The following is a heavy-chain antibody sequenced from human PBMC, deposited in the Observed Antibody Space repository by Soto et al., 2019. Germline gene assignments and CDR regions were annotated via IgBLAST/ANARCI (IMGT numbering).Heavy chain of an antibody. CDR2: IKVDSGYT. CDR3: ATSYDTGFDP. CDR1: GYPFIKYG. V-gene: IGHV1-18*04. Sequence: QLQLVQSAAEVKKPGASVRVSCKAYGYPFIKYGISWIRQAPEQGREWMGWIKVDSGYTNYAQKFQGRVTMTADTSSETAFMELRSLRLDDTAVYFCATSYDTGFDPWGQGTLVSVSS. D-gene: IGHD3-9*01. J-gene: IGHJ5*02.